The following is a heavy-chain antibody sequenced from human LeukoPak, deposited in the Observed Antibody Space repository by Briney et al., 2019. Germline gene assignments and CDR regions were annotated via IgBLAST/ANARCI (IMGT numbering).Heavy chain of an antibody. CDR3: ARAYSGSYFETSWFDP. V-gene: IGHV1-18*01. D-gene: IGHD1-26*01. J-gene: IGHJ5*02. CDR1: SYTFTRYG. Sequence: GASVKVSCKASSYTFTRYGISWVRQAPGQGLEWMGWISGSNGNTNYAQKLQGRVTMTTNTSTSTAYMELRSLRSDDTAVYYCARAYSGSYFETSWFDPWGQGTLVTVSS. CDR2: ISGSNGNT.